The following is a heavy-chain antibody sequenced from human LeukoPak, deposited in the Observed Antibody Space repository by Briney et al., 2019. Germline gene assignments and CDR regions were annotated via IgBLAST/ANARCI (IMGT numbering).Heavy chain of an antibody. CDR2: IAYTGRT. Sequence: PPETLSLTCTVSGGSIGSYYWSSVRQPPEKGLEWIGNIAYTGRTNYNPSLKSRATMSIDTSKNQTSLRLNSVTPADAAVYYCARDSWWDGSKTFSDWFGPWGQGTLVTVSS. D-gene: IGHD3-10*01. CDR3: ARDSWWDGSKTFSDWFGP. J-gene: IGHJ5*02. CDR1: GGSIGSYY. V-gene: IGHV4-59*01.